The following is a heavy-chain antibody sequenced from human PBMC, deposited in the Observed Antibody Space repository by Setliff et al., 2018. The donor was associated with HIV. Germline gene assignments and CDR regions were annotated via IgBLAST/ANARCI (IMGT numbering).Heavy chain of an antibody. CDR1: GGSFSGYY. CDR3: ARGAIQLWLRSYYYMDV. CDR2: INHSGST. D-gene: IGHD5-18*01. V-gene: IGHV4-34*01. Sequence: SETLSLTCAVYGGSFSGYYWNWIRQPPGKGLEWIGEINHSGSTNYNPSLKSRVTISVDTSKNQFSLKLSSVTAADTAVHYCARGAIQLWLRSYYYMDVWGKGTTVTVSS. J-gene: IGHJ6*03.